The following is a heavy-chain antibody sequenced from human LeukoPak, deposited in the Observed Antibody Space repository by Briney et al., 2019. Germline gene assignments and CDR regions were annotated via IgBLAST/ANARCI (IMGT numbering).Heavy chain of an antibody. Sequence: PSETLSLTCTVSGGSISSYYWSWIRQPAGKGLEWIGRIYTSGSTNYNPSLKSRVTISVDTSKNQFSLKLSSVTAADTAVYYCASVTDYDILTGSYYFDYWGQGTLVTVSS. V-gene: IGHV4-4*07. CDR1: GGSISSYY. CDR3: ASVTDYDILTGSYYFDY. J-gene: IGHJ4*02. D-gene: IGHD3-9*01. CDR2: IYTSGST.